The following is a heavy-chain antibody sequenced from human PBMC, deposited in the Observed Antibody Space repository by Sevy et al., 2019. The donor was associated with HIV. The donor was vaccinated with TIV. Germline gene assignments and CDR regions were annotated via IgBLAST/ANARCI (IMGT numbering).Heavy chain of an antibody. Sequence: ASVKVSCKASGYTFTNYRIYWVRQAPGQGLEWMGWISPFNGDTNYVQKLQGRVTMITDTSTSTAYMGLWSLRSDDTAVYYCARAYCSGGSCYSLAYWGQGTLVTVSS. CDR1: GYTFTNYR. D-gene: IGHD2-15*01. CDR2: ISPFNGDT. V-gene: IGHV1-18*01. J-gene: IGHJ4*02. CDR3: ARAYCSGGSCYSLAY.